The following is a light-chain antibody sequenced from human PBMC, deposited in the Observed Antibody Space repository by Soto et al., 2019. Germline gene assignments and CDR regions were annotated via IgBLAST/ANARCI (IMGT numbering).Light chain of an antibody. CDR1: QSVSSN. V-gene: IGKV3-15*01. Sequence: EILMTQSPATLSVAPGERATLSCRASQSVSSNLAWYQQKPGQAPRLLIYGASTRATGIPARFSGSGSGTEFTLTISSLQSEDFAVYYCQQYNNWLRTWTFGQGTKV. CDR2: GAS. CDR3: QQYNNWLRTWT. J-gene: IGKJ1*01.